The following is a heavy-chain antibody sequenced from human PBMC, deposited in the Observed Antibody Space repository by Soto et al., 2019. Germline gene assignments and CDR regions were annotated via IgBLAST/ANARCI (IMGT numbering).Heavy chain of an antibody. CDR1: GFTFSSYG. CDR2: IWYDGSNK. Sequence: GGSLRLSCAASGFTFSSYGMHWVRQAPGKGLEWVAVIWYDGSNKYYADSVKGRFTISRDNSKNMLYLQMSSLRAEDTAVYYCARARDICTNGVCYSKGIDYWGQGTLVTVSS. V-gene: IGHV3-33*01. D-gene: IGHD2-8*01. CDR3: ARARDICTNGVCYSKGIDY. J-gene: IGHJ4*02.